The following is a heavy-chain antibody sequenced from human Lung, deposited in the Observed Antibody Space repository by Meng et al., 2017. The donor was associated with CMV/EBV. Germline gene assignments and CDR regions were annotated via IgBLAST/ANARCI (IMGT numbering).Heavy chain of an antibody. D-gene: IGHD3-10*01. Sequence: QLPAPGPDLVKPSRTLPLPATVSRGPISGGGYYLSWIRQHPGKGLEWIGYIHSSGSTYYNPSLRSRLTISVDTSKNQFSLKLSSVTAADTAVYYCARASYGSGSPLGESWFDPWGQGTLVTVSS. CDR1: RGPISGGGYY. CDR3: ARASYGSGSPLGESWFDP. CDR2: IHSSGST. J-gene: IGHJ5*02. V-gene: IGHV4-31*03.